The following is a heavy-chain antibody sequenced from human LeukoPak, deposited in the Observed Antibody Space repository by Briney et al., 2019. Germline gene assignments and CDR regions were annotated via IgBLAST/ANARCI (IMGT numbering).Heavy chain of an antibody. CDR2: IIPIFGTA. V-gene: IGHV1-69*05. D-gene: IGHD3-10*01. CDR1: GGTFSSYA. J-gene: IGHJ3*02. CDR3: ARDRGSLDAFDI. Sequence: ASVKVSCKASGGTFSSYAISWVRQAPGQGLEWMGRIIPIFGTANYAQKFQGRVTITTDESTSTAYMELSSLRSEDTAVYYCARDRGSLDAFDIWGQGTTVTVSS.